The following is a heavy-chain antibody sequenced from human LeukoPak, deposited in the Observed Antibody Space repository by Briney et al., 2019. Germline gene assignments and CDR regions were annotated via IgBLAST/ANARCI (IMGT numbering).Heavy chain of an antibody. CDR1: GFTFDRYT. J-gene: IGHJ6*03. V-gene: IGHV3-74*01. CDR2: INTDGSST. Sequence: GGSLRLSCAASGFTFDRYTMYWVRQPPGKGLEWVSRINTDGSSTSYADSVKGRFTISRDNAKNTLYLQMNSLRAEDTAVYYCARNHYYYYMDVWGKGTTVTVSS. CDR3: ARNHYYYYMDV.